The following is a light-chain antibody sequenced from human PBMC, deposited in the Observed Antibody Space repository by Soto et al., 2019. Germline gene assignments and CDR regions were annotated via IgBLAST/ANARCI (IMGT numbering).Light chain of an antibody. V-gene: IGLV2-14*01. Sequence: QSALTQPASVSGSPGQSITISCSGISSDVGCYKYVSWYQQHPGKAPTLMIYEVRNRPSGVSDRFSGSRSANTASLTISGLQAEDEANYYCSSFTSSNTVVFGGGTQLTVL. J-gene: IGLJ2*01. CDR2: EVR. CDR1: SSDVGCYKY. CDR3: SSFTSSNTVV.